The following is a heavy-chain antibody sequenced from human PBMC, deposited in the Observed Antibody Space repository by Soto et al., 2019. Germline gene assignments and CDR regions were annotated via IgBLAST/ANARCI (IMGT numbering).Heavy chain of an antibody. J-gene: IGHJ6*02. D-gene: IGHD1-26*01. CDR1: GGTFSSYA. Sequence: QVQLVQSGAEVKKPGSSVKVSCKASGGTFSSYAISWVRQAPGQGLEWMGGIIPIFGTANYAQKFQGRVTITADESTSTAYMELSSLRSEDTAVYYCARRGGLELGRHYYYYYYGMDVWGQGTTVTVSS. V-gene: IGHV1-69*01. CDR2: IIPIFGTA. CDR3: ARRGGLELGRHYYYYYYGMDV.